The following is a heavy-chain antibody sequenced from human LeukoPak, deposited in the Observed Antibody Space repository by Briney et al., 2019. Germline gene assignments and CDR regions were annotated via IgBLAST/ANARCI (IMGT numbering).Heavy chain of an antibody. CDR3: AKAYCSSTICYWNY. D-gene: IGHD2-2*01. CDR2: ISGSGAGT. J-gene: IGHJ4*02. CDR1: GFIFRSHG. V-gene: IGHV3-23*01. Sequence: GGSLRLSCEPSGFIFRSHGMHWVRQAPGQGLEWVSGISGSGAGTNYADSVKGRFTISRDNSKNTLYLQMNSLRAEDTAVYYCAKAYCSSTICYWNYWGQGTLVTVSS.